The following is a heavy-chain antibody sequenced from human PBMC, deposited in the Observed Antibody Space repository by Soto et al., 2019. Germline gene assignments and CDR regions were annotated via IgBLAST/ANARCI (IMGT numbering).Heavy chain of an antibody. CDR2: IYYSGST. D-gene: IGHD3-10*01. CDR1: GGSISSGGYY. CDR3: ARAAGSLYNWFDP. J-gene: IGHJ5*02. V-gene: IGHV4-31*03. Sequence: SETLSLTCTVSGGSISSGGYYWSWIRQHPGKGLEWIGYIYYSGSTYYNPSLKSRVTISVDTSKNQFSLKLSSVTAADTAVYYCARAAGSLYNWFDPWGQGTLVTVSS.